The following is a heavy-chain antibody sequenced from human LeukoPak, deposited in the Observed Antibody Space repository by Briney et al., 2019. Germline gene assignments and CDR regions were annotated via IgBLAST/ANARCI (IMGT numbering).Heavy chain of an antibody. CDR1: GYTFTSYG. V-gene: IGHV1-18*04. J-gene: IGHJ6*04. Sequence: ASVKVSCKASGYTFTSYGISWVRQAPGQGLEWMGWISAYNGNTNYAQKLQGRVTMTTDTSTSTAYMELRSLRSDDTAVYYCARDRPLLWFGELDLGRTYHYYGMDVWGKGTTVTVSS. CDR3: ARDRPLLWFGELDLGRTYHYYGMDV. D-gene: IGHD3-10*01. CDR2: ISAYNGNT.